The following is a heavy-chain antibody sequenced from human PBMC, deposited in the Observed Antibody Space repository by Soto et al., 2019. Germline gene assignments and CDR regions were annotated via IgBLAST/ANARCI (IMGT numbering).Heavy chain of an antibody. CDR2: IYSGGST. CDR1: GFTVSSNY. CDR3: ARVKKGWLQLRPYFDY. J-gene: IGHJ4*02. V-gene: IGHV3-53*01. D-gene: IGHD5-12*01. Sequence: GGSLRLSCAASGFTVSSNYMSWVRQAPGKGLEWVSVIYSGGSTYYADSVKGRFTISRDNSKNTLYLQMNSLRAEDTAVYYCARVKKGWLQLRPYFDYWGQGTLVTVSS.